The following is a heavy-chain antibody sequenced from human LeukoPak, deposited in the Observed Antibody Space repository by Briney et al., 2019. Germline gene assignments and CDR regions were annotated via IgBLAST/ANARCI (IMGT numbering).Heavy chain of an antibody. CDR3: ARMNSGWGPFFDY. V-gene: IGHV4-59*01. Sequence: SETLSLTCTVSGGSISSYYWSWIRQPPGKGLEWIGYIYYSGSTNYNPSLKSRVTISVDTSKSQFSLKLSSVTAADTAVYYCARMNSGWGPFFDYWGQGTLVTVSS. CDR2: IYYSGST. D-gene: IGHD6-19*01. J-gene: IGHJ4*02. CDR1: GGSISSYY.